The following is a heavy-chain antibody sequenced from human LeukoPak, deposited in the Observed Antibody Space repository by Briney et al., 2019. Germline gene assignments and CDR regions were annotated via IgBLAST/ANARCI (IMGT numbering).Heavy chain of an antibody. CDR3: ARVPYPGPYNWFDP. CDR1: GYTFTSYG. J-gene: IGHJ5*02. D-gene: IGHD3-16*01. Sequence: PEASVKVSCKASGYTFTSYGISWVRQAPGQGLEWMGWISAYNGNTNYAQKLQGRVTMTTDTSTSTAYMELRSLRTDDTAVYYCARVPYPGPYNWFDPWGQGTLVTVSS. CDR2: ISAYNGNT. V-gene: IGHV1-18*01.